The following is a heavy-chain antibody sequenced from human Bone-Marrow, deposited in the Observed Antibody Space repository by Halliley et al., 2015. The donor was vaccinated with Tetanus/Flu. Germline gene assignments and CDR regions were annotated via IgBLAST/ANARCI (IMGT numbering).Heavy chain of an antibody. CDR2: IPHRGSP. V-gene: IGHV4-4*02. D-gene: IGHD4-17*01. Sequence: WIGEIPHRGSPNYNPSLTSRVAISVDKTKNQFPLRLTSVTAADTAIYYCARGDYGDYEGWFDPWGQGTLVTVSS. J-gene: IGHJ5*02. CDR3: ARGDYGDYEGWFDP.